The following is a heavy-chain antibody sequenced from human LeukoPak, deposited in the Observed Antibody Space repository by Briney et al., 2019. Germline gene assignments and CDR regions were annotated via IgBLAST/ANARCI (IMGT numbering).Heavy chain of an antibody. Sequence: SETLSLTCAVYGGSFSGYYWSWIRQPPGKGLEWIGEINHSGSTNYNPSLKSRVTISVDTSKNQFSLKLSPVTAADTAVYYCARVLSHNWFDPWGQGTLVTVSS. CDR2: INHSGST. J-gene: IGHJ5*02. CDR1: GGSFSGYY. CDR3: ARVLSHNWFDP. V-gene: IGHV4-34*01.